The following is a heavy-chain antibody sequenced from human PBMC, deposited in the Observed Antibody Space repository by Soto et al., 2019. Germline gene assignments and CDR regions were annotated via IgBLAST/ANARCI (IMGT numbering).Heavy chain of an antibody. Sequence: EVQLLESGGGLIQPGGSLRLSCGASGFTFSNYGMTWVRQAPGKGLEWVSTISGSGDRAFYADPVKGRFTISRDNSKNTLYLQMNSLCAEDTAMYYCAKEMIASTLADFFDYWGQGILVTVSS. J-gene: IGHJ4*02. D-gene: IGHD2-21*01. CDR1: GFTFSNYG. CDR3: AKEMIASTLADFFDY. V-gene: IGHV3-23*01. CDR2: ISGSGDRA.